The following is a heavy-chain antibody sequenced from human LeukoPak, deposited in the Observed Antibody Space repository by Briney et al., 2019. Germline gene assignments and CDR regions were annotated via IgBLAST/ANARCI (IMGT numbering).Heavy chain of an antibody. Sequence: GSLRLSXXXSGFTXDDYDMHWVRQAPGKGLEWVAFINWNGDNSHYADSVKGRFTISRDNSKNSLFLQMSGLRIEDTALYYCATNYNYWGRGTLVTVSS. CDR3: ATNYNY. CDR1: GFTXDDYD. V-gene: IGHV3-43*01. CDR2: INWNGDNS. J-gene: IGHJ4*02.